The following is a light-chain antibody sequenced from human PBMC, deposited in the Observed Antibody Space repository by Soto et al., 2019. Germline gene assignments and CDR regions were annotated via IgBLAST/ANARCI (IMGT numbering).Light chain of an antibody. CDR2: DAS. CDR3: QQYNTYST. V-gene: IGKV1-5*01. Sequence: DIQMTQSPSTLSASVGDRVTITCRASQSISSWLAWYQQKPGKAPKLLIYDASSLESGVPSRFSGSGSGTDFTLTISCLQPDDFATYYCQQYNTYSTFGQGTRL. CDR1: QSISSW. J-gene: IGKJ5*01.